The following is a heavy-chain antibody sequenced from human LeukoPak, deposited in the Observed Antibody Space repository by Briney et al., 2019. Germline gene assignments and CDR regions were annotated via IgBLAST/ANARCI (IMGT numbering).Heavy chain of an antibody. V-gene: IGHV4-61*02. CDR3: ARGKSPDAFDI. Sequence: ASETLSLTCTVSGGSISSGSYYWSWIRQPAGKGLEWIGRVYTSGSTNYNPSLKSRVTISVDTSKNQFSLKLSSVTAADTAVYYCARGKSPDAFDIWGQGTMVTVSS. CDR2: VYTSGST. J-gene: IGHJ3*02. CDR1: GGSISSGSYY.